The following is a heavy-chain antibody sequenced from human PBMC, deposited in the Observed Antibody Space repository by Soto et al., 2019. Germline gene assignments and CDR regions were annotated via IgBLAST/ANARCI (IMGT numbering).Heavy chain of an antibody. CDR1: GFTFSTYW. Sequence: PXGSLRLSCAASGFTFSTYWMDWVRQTPGKGLEWVANINQDGSEKNYVDSVKGRFTIYRDNAKNSLYLQMSSLTAEDSALYYCSRSLNSCGQGTLVTVSS. CDR2: INQDGSEK. J-gene: IGHJ4*02. CDR3: SRSLNS. V-gene: IGHV3-7*01.